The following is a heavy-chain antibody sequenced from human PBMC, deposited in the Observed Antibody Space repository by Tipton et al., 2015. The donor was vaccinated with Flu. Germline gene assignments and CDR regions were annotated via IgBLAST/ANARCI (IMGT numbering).Heavy chain of an antibody. J-gene: IGHJ4*02. CDR3: SRDETYHYDSSGYYPFEY. CDR2: IRGKPYGGTT. CDR1: GFTLGDYA. D-gene: IGHD3-22*01. Sequence: SLRLSCTASGFTLGDYAMSWVRQAPGKGLEWVGFIRGKPYGGTTEYAASVKGRFTISRDDSKSIAYLQMNSLKTEDTAVYYCSRDETYHYDSSGYYPFEYWGQGTLVTVSS. V-gene: IGHV3-49*04.